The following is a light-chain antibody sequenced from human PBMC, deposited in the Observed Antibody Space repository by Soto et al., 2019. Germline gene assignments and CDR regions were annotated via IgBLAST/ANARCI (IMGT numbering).Light chain of an antibody. CDR2: EVS. Sequence: QSALTQPASVSGSPGQSITISCTGTSSDVGGYNYVSWYQQHPGKALKLMIYEVSNRPSGVSNRFSGSKSGNTASMTISGLQAEDEADYYCSSYTGSSTPYVFGTGTKLTVL. V-gene: IGLV2-14*01. CDR1: SSDVGGYNY. J-gene: IGLJ1*01. CDR3: SSYTGSSTPYV.